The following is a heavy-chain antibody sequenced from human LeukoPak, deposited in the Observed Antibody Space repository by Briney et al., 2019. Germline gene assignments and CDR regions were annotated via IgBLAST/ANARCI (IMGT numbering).Heavy chain of an antibody. CDR1: GFTFSSYG. CDR3: AKDQRRAAAGRQYFYYGMDV. J-gene: IGHJ6*02. D-gene: IGHD6-13*01. V-gene: IGHV3-23*01. CDR2: ISGSGGST. Sequence: GGSLRPSCAASGFTFSSYGMHWVRQAPGKGLEWVSAISGSGGSTYYADSVKGRFTISRDNSKNTLYLQMNSLRAEDTAVYYCAKDQRRAAAGRQYFYYGMDVWGQGTTVTVSS.